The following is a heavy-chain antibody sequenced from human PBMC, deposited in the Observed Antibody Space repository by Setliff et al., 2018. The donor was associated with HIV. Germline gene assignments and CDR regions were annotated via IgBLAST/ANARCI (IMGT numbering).Heavy chain of an antibody. CDR1: GYTFTSYG. CDR3: ARGPPIVVVPAALLTFDY. D-gene: IGHD2-2*01. CDR2: ISAYNGNT. J-gene: IGHJ4*02. Sequence: GASVKVSCKASGYTFTSYGISWVRQAPGQGLEWMGWISAYNGNTNCAQKLQGRVTMTTDTSTSTAYMELRSLRSDDTAVYYCARGPPIVVVPAALLTFDYWGQGTLVTVSS. V-gene: IGHV1-18*01.